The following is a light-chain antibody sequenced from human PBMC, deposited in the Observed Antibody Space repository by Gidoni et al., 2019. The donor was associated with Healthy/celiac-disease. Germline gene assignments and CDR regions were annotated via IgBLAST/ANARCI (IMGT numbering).Light chain of an antibody. J-gene: IGLJ2*01. CDR1: SSDVGGYNY. Sequence: SALPQPPSASGSPGQSVTISCTGTSSDVGGYNYVSWYQQHPGKAPKLMIYEVSKRPSGVPDRFSGSKAGNTASLTVSGLQAEDEADYYCSSYAGSNNVVFGGGTKLTVL. V-gene: IGLV2-8*01. CDR2: EVS. CDR3: SSYAGSNNVV.